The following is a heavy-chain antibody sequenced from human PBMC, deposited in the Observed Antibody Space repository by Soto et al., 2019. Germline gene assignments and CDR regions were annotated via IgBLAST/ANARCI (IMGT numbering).Heavy chain of an antibody. D-gene: IGHD2-2*01. CDR3: ARDSLLWSLGPGYHYSGMDV. V-gene: IGHV3-21*04. Sequence: TGGALRLSCAASGFTFSSYSMNWVRQAPGEGVEWVSSISSSSSYIYYADSVKGRFTISRDNAKNSLYLQMNSLRAEDTAVYYCARDSLLWSLGPGYHYSGMDVWGQGTTVTVSS. J-gene: IGHJ6*02. CDR2: ISSSSSYI. CDR1: GFTFSSYS.